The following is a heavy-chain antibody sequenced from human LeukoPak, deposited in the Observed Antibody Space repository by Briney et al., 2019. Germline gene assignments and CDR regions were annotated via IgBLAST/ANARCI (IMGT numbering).Heavy chain of an antibody. CDR1: GFTFSIYA. J-gene: IGHJ4*02. CDR3: AKEIAVAGQGVFDH. CDR2: ITGNGGST. D-gene: IGHD6-19*01. V-gene: IGHV3-23*01. Sequence: GGSLRLSCAASGFTFSIYAMSWVRQAPGKGLEWVSAITGNGGSTYYADSVRGRFTISRDNSKNTVYLQMSSLRAEDTAVYYCAKEIAVAGQGVFDHWGQGTLVTVFS.